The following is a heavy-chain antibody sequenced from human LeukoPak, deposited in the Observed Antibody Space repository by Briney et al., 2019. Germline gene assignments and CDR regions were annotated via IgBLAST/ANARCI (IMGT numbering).Heavy chain of an antibody. D-gene: IGHD3-22*01. CDR1: GFTFSSYA. Sequence: GGSLRLSCAASGFTFSSYAMSWVRQAPGKGLEWVSAISGSGGSTYYADSVKGRFTISRDNSKNTLYLQINSLRAEDTAVYYCAKPWYYYDSSGYWFDPWGQGTLVTVSS. J-gene: IGHJ5*02. CDR3: AKPWYYYDSSGYWFDP. V-gene: IGHV3-23*01. CDR2: ISGSGGST.